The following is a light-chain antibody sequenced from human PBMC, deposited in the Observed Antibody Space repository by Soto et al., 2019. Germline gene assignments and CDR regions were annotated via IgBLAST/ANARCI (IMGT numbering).Light chain of an antibody. CDR1: QNISRS. Sequence: EIVMTQSPVTLSVSPGERATLSCRASQNISRSLAWYQQKPGQGPSLLIYGTSTRAGGVPARFSGGGSGTDFTLTISSLEPEDFAVYYCQQRSNFFGQGTRLEIK. V-gene: IGKV3-15*01. CDR3: QQRSNF. J-gene: IGKJ5*01. CDR2: GTS.